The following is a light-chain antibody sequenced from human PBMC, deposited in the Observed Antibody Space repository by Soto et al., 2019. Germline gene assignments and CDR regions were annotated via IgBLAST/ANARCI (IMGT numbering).Light chain of an antibody. V-gene: IGKV3-11*01. Sequence: DIDFTQTPATLSTTPGERATLSCRARESVSRYLACYQQQAGQAPRVLSDDASNRATGIRATFSNNGSETDLTHTISSLAPEDCAVYYCQQRSNWPPSRTFGQGTKVDIK. CDR2: DAS. J-gene: IGKJ1*01. CDR3: QQRSNWPPSRT. CDR1: ESVSRY.